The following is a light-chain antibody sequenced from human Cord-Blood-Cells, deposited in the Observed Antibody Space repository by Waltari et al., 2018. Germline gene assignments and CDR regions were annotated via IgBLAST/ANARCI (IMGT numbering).Light chain of an antibody. Sequence: QSALTQPAPVSGSPGHSITISCTGNSSAVGTYNLFSWYQQHPGKAPKLMIYEGSKRPSGVSNRFSGSKSGNTASLTISGLQAEDEADYYCCSYAGSSTVVFGGGTKLTVL. CDR2: EGS. CDR3: CSYAGSSTVV. V-gene: IGLV2-23*01. J-gene: IGLJ2*01. CDR1: SSAVGTYNL.